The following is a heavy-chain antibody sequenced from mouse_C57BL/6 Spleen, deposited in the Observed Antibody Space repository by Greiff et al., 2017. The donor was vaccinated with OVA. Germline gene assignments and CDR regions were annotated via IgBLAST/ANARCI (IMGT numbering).Heavy chain of an antibody. CDR2: IYPSDSET. CDR3: ARNYGNPYYYAMDY. J-gene: IGHJ4*01. CDR1: GYTFTSYW. Sequence: VKLQQPGAELVRPGSSVKLSCKASGYTFTSYWMDWVKQRPGQGLEWIGNIYPSDSETHYNQKFKDKATLTVDKSSSTAYMQLSSLTSEDSAVYYCARNYGNPYYYAMDYWGQGTSVTVSA. V-gene: IGHV1-61*01. D-gene: IGHD2-1*01.